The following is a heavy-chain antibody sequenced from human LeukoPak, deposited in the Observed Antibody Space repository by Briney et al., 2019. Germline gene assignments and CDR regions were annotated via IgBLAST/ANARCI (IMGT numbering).Heavy chain of an antibody. CDR1: GYTFTGYY. D-gene: IGHD6-19*01. CDR2: ISAYNGNT. CDR3: ARERANIAVAGKYFDY. Sequence: ASVKVSCKASGYTFTGYYMHWVRQAPGQGLEWMGWISAYNGNTNYAQKLQGRVTMTTDTSTSTAYMELRSLRSDDTAVYYCARERANIAVAGKYFDYWGQGTLVTVSS. V-gene: IGHV1-18*04. J-gene: IGHJ4*02.